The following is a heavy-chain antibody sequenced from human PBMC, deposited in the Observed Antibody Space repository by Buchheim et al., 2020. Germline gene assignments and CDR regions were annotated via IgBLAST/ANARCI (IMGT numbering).Heavy chain of an antibody. V-gene: IGHV4-34*01. CDR1: GGSFSGYY. CDR3: ARGHGSSSKWFDP. D-gene: IGHD6-6*01. J-gene: IGHJ5*02. Sequence: QVQLQQWGAGLLKPSETLSLTCAVYGGSFSGYYWSWIRQPPGKGLEWIGEINHSGSTNYNPSPKSRVTISVHTSKNHVSLKLSSVTAADTAVYYCARGHGSSSKWFDPWGQGTL. CDR2: INHSGST.